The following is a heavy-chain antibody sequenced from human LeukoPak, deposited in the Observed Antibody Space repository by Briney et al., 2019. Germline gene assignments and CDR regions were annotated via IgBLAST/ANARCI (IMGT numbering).Heavy chain of an antibody. CDR3: AKETYGSGSPFDY. J-gene: IGHJ4*02. D-gene: IGHD3-10*01. CDR1: GFTFSSYG. Sequence: GGSLRLSCAASGFTFSSYGMHWVRQAPGKGLEGVAFIRYDGSNKYYADSVKGRFTISRDNSKNTLYLQMNSLRAEDTAVYYCAKETYGSGSPFDYWGQGTLVTVSS. CDR2: IRYDGSNK. V-gene: IGHV3-30*02.